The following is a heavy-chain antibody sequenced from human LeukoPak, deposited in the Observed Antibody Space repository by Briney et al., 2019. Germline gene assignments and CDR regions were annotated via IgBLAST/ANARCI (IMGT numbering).Heavy chain of an antibody. J-gene: IGHJ4*01. Sequence: ASVKVSCKASRYTFSSSDINWVRQAAGQGFEWMGWMSPTSGNAGYAQNFQGRVTMTRDTSISTAYMELTSLRSEDTAVYYCVGGAPNWGFDFWGQGILVIVSS. D-gene: IGHD7-27*01. CDR3: VGGAPNWGFDF. CDR2: MSPTSGNA. V-gene: IGHV1-8*01. CDR1: RYTFSSSD.